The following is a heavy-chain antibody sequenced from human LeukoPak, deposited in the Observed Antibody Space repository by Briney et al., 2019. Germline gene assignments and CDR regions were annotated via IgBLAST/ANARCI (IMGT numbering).Heavy chain of an antibody. CDR2: IIPIFGTA. CDR1: GGTFSSYA. J-gene: IGHJ5*02. CDR3: ARDPTNRSGGSSWFDP. V-gene: IGHV1-69*05. D-gene: IGHD2-15*01. Sequence: VASVKVSCKASGGTFSSYAISWVRQAPGQGLEWMGRIIPIFGTANYAQKFQGRVTITTDESTSTAYMELSSLRSEDTAAYYCARDPTNRSGGSSWFDPWGQGTLVTVSS.